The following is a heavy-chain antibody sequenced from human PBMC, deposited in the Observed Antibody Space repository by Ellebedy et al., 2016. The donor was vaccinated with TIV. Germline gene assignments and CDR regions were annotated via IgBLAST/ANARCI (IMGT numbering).Heavy chain of an antibody. Sequence: GGSLRLSCKGSGYIFTNLWISWVRQMPGKGLEWMGRIDPSNSNTNYSPSFQGHVTISADKSISTAYLQWNNLRAPDTAMYYCASLWDTVPGDSYTMDVWGQGTTVTVSS. J-gene: IGHJ6*02. CDR2: IDPSNSNT. CDR3: ASLWDTVPGDSYTMDV. D-gene: IGHD3-16*01. CDR1: GYIFTNLW. V-gene: IGHV5-10-1*01.